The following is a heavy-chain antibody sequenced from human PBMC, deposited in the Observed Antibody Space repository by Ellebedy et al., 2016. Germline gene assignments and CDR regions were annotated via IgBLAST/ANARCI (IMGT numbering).Heavy chain of an antibody. V-gene: IGHV3-23*01. CDR2: ISGSGDSA. Sequence: GGSLRLSCEASDFTFRIYEMAWVRQAAAKGLEWVSGISGSGDSAHYADSVKGRFTMSRDNSEQTVILQMDSLTIEDTGVYYCAKASRGGNYYYGLDVWGQGTTVTVSS. CDR1: DFTFRIYE. D-gene: IGHD2-15*01. J-gene: IGHJ6*02. CDR3: AKASRGGNYYYGLDV.